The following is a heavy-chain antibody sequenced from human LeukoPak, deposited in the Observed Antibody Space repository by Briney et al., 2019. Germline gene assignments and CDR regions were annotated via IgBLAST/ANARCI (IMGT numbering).Heavy chain of an antibody. CDR3: VRGGEAGFDY. D-gene: IGHD3-3*01. V-gene: IGHV3-48*01. CDR2: ISSSSSTI. Sequence: GGSLRLSCAASGFTFSSYSMNWVRQAPGKGLEWVSYISSSSSTIYYADSVKGRFTISRDTSKNTLFLQINSLRADDTAVYYCVRGGEAGFDYWGQGTRVIVSS. J-gene: IGHJ4*02. CDR1: GFTFSSYS.